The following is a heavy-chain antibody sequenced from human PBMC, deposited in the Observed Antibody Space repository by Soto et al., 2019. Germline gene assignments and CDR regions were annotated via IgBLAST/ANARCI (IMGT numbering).Heavy chain of an antibody. Sequence: QVQPQESGPGLVKPSETLSLTCIVSGDSISSYYWSWIRQPPGKGLEWIGYIYYSGSTNYNPSLKSRVTISVDTSKNQFSLKLSSVTAADTAVYYCAREGFGRTQGAFDIWGQGTMVTVSS. J-gene: IGHJ3*02. CDR3: AREGFGRTQGAFDI. CDR1: GDSISSYY. V-gene: IGHV4-59*01. CDR2: IYYSGST. D-gene: IGHD3-10*01.